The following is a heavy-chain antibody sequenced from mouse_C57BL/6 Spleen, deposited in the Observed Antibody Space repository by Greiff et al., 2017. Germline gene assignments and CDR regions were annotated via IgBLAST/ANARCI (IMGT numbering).Heavy chain of an antibody. CDR1: GYTFTDYY. V-gene: IGHV1-26*01. D-gene: IGHD2-12*01. CDR2: INPNNGGT. Sequence: EVQLQQSGPELVKPGASVKISCKASGYTFTDYYMNWVKQSHGKSLEWIGDINPNNGGTSYNQKFKGKATLTVDKSSSTAYMELRSLTSEDSAVYYCARFGDYRGYFDVWGTGTTVTVSS. CDR3: ARFGDYRGYFDV. J-gene: IGHJ1*03.